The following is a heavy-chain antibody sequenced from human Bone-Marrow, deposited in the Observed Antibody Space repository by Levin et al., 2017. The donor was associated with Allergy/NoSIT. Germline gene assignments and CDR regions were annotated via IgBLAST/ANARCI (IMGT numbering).Heavy chain of an antibody. CDR1: GYSFSDND. J-gene: IGHJ3*02. CDR2: INPNSGQK. CDR3: AKSHGWWSFDM. D-gene: IGHD2-8*02. V-gene: IGHV1-2*06. Sequence: ASVKVSCKASGYSFSDNDIHWVRQAPGQGLEWMGRINPNSGQKNYGQIFQGRVTLTRDTSISTAYMELSSLRSDDTAVYYCAKSHGWWSFDMWGQGTMVIVSS.